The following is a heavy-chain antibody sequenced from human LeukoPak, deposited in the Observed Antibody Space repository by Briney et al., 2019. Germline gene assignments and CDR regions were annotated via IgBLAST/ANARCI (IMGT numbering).Heavy chain of an antibody. CDR1: GGTFSSYA. CDR2: IIPIFGTA. CDR3: ARGLRYFDWLFMDY. V-gene: IGHV1-69*13. D-gene: IGHD3-9*01. J-gene: IGHJ4*02. Sequence: SVKVSCKASGGTFSSYAISWVRQAPGQGLEWMGGIIPIFGTANYAQKFQGRVTITADESTSTAYMELSSLRSEDTAVYYCARGLRYFDWLFMDYWGQGTLVTVSS.